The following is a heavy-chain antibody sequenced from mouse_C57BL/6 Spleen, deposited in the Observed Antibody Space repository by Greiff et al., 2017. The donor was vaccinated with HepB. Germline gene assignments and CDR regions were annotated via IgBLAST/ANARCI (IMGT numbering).Heavy chain of an antibody. Sequence: QVQLKQPGAELVMPGASVKLSCKASGYTFTSYWMHWVKQRPGQGLEWIGEIDPSDSYTNYNQKFKGKSTLTVDKSSSTAYMQLSSLTSEDSAVYYCARRAGTRWYFDVWGTETTVTVSS. J-gene: IGHJ1*03. CDR1: GYTFTSYW. CDR2: IDPSDSYT. V-gene: IGHV1-69*01. CDR3: ARRAGTRWYFDV. D-gene: IGHD4-1*01.